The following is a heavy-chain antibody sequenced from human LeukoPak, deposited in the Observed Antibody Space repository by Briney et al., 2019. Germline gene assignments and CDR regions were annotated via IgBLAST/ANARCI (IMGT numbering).Heavy chain of an antibody. J-gene: IGHJ5*02. CDR3: AKVVIGNWFDP. V-gene: IGHV1-69*13. CDR2: IIPIFGTA. D-gene: IGHD3-22*01. CDR1: GGTFSSYA. Sequence: SVKVSCNASGGTFSSYAISWVRQAPGQGLEWMGGIIPIFGTANYAQKFQGRVTITADESTSTAYMELSSLRSEDTAVYYCAKVVIGNWFDPWGQGTLVTVSS.